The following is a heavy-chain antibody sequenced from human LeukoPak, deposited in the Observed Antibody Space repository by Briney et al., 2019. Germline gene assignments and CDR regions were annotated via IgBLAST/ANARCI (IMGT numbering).Heavy chain of an antibody. CDR1: GGSFSGYY. CDR2: INHSGST. Sequence: PSETLSLTCAVYGGSFSGYYWSWIRQPPGKGLEWIGEINHSGSTNYNPSLKSRVTISVDTSKNQFSLKLSSVTAADTAVYYCARGPIQLWLRARYFDYWGQGTLVTVSS. J-gene: IGHJ4*02. CDR3: ARGPIQLWLRARYFDY. V-gene: IGHV4-34*01. D-gene: IGHD5-18*01.